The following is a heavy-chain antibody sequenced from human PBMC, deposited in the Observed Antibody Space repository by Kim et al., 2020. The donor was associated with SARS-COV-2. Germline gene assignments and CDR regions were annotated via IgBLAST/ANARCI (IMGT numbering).Heavy chain of an antibody. Sequence: SETLSLTCTLSGGSIGSKYWTWIRQAPGKGLEWIGHISYTGSTNYNPSLQSRVTMSVDTSKNEFSLKLSSVTAADTAVHYCARCEGSTWY. D-gene: IGHD6-13*01. CDR1: GGSIGSKY. CDR3: ARCEGSTWY. CDR2: ISYTGST. J-gene: IGHJ2*01. V-gene: IGHV4-59*01.